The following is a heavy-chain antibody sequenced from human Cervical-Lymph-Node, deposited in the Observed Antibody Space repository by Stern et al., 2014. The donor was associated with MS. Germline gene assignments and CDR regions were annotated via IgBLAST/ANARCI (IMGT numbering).Heavy chain of an antibody. Sequence: EVHLVESGGGLVKPGGSLRLSCAVSASTFSAYSINWVRHAPGRGLEWVASIRGGTGSTYYADSVKGRFAISRDNDKKSLYLHMTTLRVEDTAIYYCTTRDNYGDYWGQGTLVTVSS. CDR3: TTRDNYGDY. V-gene: IGHV3-21*01. J-gene: IGHJ4*02. CDR1: ASTFSAYS. D-gene: IGHD3-16*01. CDR2: IRGGTGST.